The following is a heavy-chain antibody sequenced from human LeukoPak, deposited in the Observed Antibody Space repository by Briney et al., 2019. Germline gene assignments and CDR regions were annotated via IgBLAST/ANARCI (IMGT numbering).Heavy chain of an antibody. J-gene: IGHJ3*02. CDR2: IYYSGST. D-gene: IGHD3-9*01. V-gene: IGHV4-59*01. CDR1: GGSISSYY. Sequence: PSETLSLTCTVSGGSISSYYWSWIRRPPGKGLEWIGYIYYSGSTNYNPSLKSRVTISVDTSKNQFSLKLSSVTAADTAVYYCARDLSYFDWSDAFDIWGQGTMVTVSS. CDR3: ARDLSYFDWSDAFDI.